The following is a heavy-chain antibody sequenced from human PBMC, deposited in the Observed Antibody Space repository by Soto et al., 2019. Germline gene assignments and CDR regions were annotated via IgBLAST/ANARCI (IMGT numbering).Heavy chain of an antibody. V-gene: IGHV3-23*01. D-gene: IGHD5-12*01. CDR3: ADIVAYGHDAFDI. Sequence: GWSLRLSCEASGFTFTSYTMNWVRRAPGKGLEWVATVSGSGDGTYYGDSVKGRFTISRDNSKNTLYLQMNSLRAEDTAVYYCADIVAYGHDAFDIWGQGTMVTVSS. CDR1: GFTFTSYT. J-gene: IGHJ3*02. CDR2: VSGSGDGT.